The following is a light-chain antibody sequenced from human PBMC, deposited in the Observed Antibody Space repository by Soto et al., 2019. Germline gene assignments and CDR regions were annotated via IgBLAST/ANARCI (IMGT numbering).Light chain of an antibody. CDR3: QQYDSSPYT. V-gene: IGKV3-20*01. CDR1: QRVSSTY. J-gene: IGKJ2*01. CDR2: AAS. Sequence: EVVLTQSPGTLSFSTGERATLSCRASQRVSSTYLAWYQQKPGQAPRLLIYAASSRETGIPDTFSGSGSGTDFTLTISRLEPEDFAVYYCQQYDSSPYTFGQGTKVDIK.